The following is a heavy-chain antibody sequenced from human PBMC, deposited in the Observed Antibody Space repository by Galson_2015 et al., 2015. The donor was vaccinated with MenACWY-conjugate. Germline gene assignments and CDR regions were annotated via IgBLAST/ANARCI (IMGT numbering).Heavy chain of an antibody. V-gene: IGHV5-51*01. J-gene: IGHJ6*02. Sequence: QSGAEVKKPGESLKISCTGSGYSFTNYWIAWVRQMPGKGLEWVGLIDPVNSNIRYSPSFQGQVTISADESISTAYPQWSSLKASDTATYYCARHPPGGRGMDVWGRGTTVTVSS. CDR3: ARHPPGGRGMDV. CDR1: GYSFTNYW. D-gene: IGHD1-26*01. CDR2: IDPVNSNI.